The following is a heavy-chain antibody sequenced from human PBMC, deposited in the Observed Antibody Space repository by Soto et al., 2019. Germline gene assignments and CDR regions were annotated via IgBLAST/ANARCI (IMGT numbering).Heavy chain of an antibody. V-gene: IGHV4-39*01. CDR3: ARRRSTTGWFDP. CDR2: IYYSGST. CDR1: GGSISSSSYY. Sequence: QLQLQESGPGLVKPSETLSLTCTVSGGSISSSSYYWGWIRQPPGKGLEWIGNIYYSGSTYYNPSLKSLVTISVDTSKNQFSLKLSSVTAADTAVYYCARRRSTTGWFDPWGQGTLVTVSA. J-gene: IGHJ5*02. D-gene: IGHD6-25*01.